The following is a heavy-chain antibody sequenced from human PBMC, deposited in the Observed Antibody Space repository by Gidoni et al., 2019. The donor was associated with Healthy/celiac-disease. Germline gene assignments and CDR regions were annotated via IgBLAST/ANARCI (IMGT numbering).Heavy chain of an antibody. CDR2: SSGSGGST. D-gene: IGHD2-2*01. J-gene: IGHJ5*02. V-gene: IGHV3-23*01. Sequence: EVQLLESGGGLVQPGGSLRLSCAASGFTFSSYAMSWVRQAPGKGLEWVSASSGSGGSTYYADSVKGRFTISRDNSKNTLYLQMNSLRAEDTAVYYCAKTVPSSAAQLLIRIAWFDPWGQGTLVTVSS. CDR3: AKTVPSSAAQLLIRIAWFDP. CDR1: GFTFSSYA.